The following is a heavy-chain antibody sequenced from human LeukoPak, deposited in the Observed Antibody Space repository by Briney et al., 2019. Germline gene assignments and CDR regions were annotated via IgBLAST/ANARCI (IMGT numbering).Heavy chain of an antibody. CDR1: GFTFSSYA. Sequence: GGSLRLSCAASGFTFSSYAMHWVRQAPGKGLEYVSAISSNGGSTYYANSVKGRFTISRDNSKNTLYLQMGSLRAEDMAVYYCAREKGPYYDYYGSGTNAFDIWGQGTMVTVSS. D-gene: IGHD3-10*01. J-gene: IGHJ3*02. CDR3: AREKGPYYDYYGSGTNAFDI. CDR2: ISSNGGST. V-gene: IGHV3-64*01.